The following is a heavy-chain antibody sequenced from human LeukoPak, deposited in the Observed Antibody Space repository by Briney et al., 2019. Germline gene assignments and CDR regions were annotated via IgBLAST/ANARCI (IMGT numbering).Heavy chain of an antibody. CDR1: GDSISIGSYY. CDR2: MNTTGST. CDR3: ARQLAIKAVPLDY. V-gene: IGHV4-61*09. Sequence: MSSETLSLTCTVSGDSISIGSYYWSWHRQPAGKGLEWIGHMNTTGSTKYNPSLKSRVTISVDTSNNQFSLKVSSVTAADTAVYYCARQLAIKAVPLDYWGQGTLVTVSS. D-gene: IGHD1-1*01. J-gene: IGHJ4*02.